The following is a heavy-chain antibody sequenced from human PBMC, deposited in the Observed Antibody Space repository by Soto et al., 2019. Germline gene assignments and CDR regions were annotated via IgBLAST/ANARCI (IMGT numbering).Heavy chain of an antibody. Sequence: QVQLVQSGAEVKKPGSSVKVSCKASGGTFSSYAISWVRQAPGQGLEWMGGIIPIFGTANYAQKFQGRVTITADKSTSTAYVGLRSLRAEDAAVYYCARSGGVEGGGGYDLLAYYYYGMDVWGQGTTVTVSS. J-gene: IGHJ6*02. D-gene: IGHD5-12*01. CDR2: IIPIFGTA. CDR3: ARSGGVEGGGGYDLLAYYYYGMDV. V-gene: IGHV1-69*06. CDR1: GGTFSSYA.